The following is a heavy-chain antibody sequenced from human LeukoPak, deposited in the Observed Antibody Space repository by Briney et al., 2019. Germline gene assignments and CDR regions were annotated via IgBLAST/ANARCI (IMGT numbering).Heavy chain of an antibody. Sequence: GGSLRLSCEASGVTFSSYVMSWVRQAPGKGPVWVSGISGSGGGTYYADFVKGRFAISRDNSKNTLYLQMNSLRAEDSAVYYCVQEGPRGLAFDVWGQGTKVTVSS. V-gene: IGHV3-23*01. CDR3: VQEGPRGLAFDV. CDR1: GVTFSSYV. CDR2: ISGSGGGT. J-gene: IGHJ3*01.